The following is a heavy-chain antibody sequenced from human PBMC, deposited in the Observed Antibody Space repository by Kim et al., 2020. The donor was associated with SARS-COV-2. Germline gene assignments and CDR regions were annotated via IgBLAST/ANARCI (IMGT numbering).Heavy chain of an antibody. CDR3: ARENWGSYDY. J-gene: IGHJ4*02. D-gene: IGHD7-27*01. Sequence: GGSLRLSCAASGFTFNNYGMHWVRQTPGKGLEWVAVVRYDGSQSYYADSVKGRFTISRDNSKNTLYLQANGLRAEDTAVYYCARENWGSYDYWGQRTLVTFSS. CDR2: VRYDGSQS. CDR1: GFTFNNYG. V-gene: IGHV3-33*08.